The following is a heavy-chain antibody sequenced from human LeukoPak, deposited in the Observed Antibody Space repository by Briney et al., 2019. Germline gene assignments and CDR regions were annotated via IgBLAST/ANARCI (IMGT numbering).Heavy chain of an antibody. CDR2: IYTSGST. Sequence: SETLSLTCTVSGGSISSHYWSWIRQPPGKGLEWIGYIYTSGSTNYNPSLKSRVTISVDTSKNQFSLKLSSVTAADTAVYYCARLSYYYDSSGYVPDAFDIWGQGTMVTVSS. CDR1: GGSISSHY. CDR3: ARLSYYYDSSGYVPDAFDI. J-gene: IGHJ3*02. V-gene: IGHV4-4*09. D-gene: IGHD3-22*01.